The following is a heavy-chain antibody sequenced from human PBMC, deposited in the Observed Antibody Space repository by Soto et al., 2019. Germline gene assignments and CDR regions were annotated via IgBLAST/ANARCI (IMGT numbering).Heavy chain of an antibody. CDR1: GCTFTSYG. J-gene: IGHJ4*02. CDR3: ARDRFAYYYDSSGYWRFVY. CDR2: ISACNGNT. Sequence: VASVKVSCKASGCTFTSYGISWVRQAPGQGLEWMGWISACNGNTNYAQKLQGRVTMTTDTSTSTAYMELRSLRSDDTAVYYCARDRFAYYYDSSGYWRFVYWGQGTLVTVSS. V-gene: IGHV1-18*01. D-gene: IGHD3-22*01.